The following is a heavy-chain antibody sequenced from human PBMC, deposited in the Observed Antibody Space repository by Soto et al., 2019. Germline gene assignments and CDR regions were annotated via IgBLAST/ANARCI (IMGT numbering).Heavy chain of an antibody. D-gene: IGHD3-16*02. V-gene: IGHV4-34*01. CDR2: INHSGST. CDR3: ARGVRDYIWGSYRYPRQYNWFDP. J-gene: IGHJ5*02. CDR1: GGSFSGYY. Sequence: SETLSLTCAVYGGSFSGYYWSWIRKPPGKGLEWIGEINHSGSTNYNPSLKSRVTISVDTSKNQFSLKLSSVTAADTAVYYCARGVRDYIWGSYRYPRQYNWFDPWGQGTQVTVSS.